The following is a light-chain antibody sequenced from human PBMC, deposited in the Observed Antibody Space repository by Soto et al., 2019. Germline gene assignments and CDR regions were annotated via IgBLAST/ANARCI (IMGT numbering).Light chain of an antibody. CDR3: QHYNSYSEA. Sequence: DIQMTQSPSTLSASVGDRVTVTCRASQSISSWLAWYQQKPGKAPKLIIYDASSLESGVPSRFSGSGSGTEFTLTISSLQPDHFATYYCQHYNSYSEAFGQGTKVDIK. J-gene: IGKJ1*01. V-gene: IGKV1-5*01. CDR1: QSISSW. CDR2: DAS.